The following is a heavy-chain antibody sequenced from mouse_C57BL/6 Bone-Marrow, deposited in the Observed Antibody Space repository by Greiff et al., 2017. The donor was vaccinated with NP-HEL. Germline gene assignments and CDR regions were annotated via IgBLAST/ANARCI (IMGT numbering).Heavy chain of an antibody. CDR1: GYTFTSYG. V-gene: IGHV1-81*01. CDR3: AREGSYAWFAY. Sequence: QVQLQQSGAELARPGASVKLSCKASGYTFTSYGISWVKQRTGQGLEWIGEIYPRSGNTYYNEKFKGKATLTADKSSSTAYMELRSLTSEDSAVSFCAREGSYAWFAYWGQGTLVTVSA. D-gene: IGHD1-1*02. CDR2: IYPRSGNT. J-gene: IGHJ3*01.